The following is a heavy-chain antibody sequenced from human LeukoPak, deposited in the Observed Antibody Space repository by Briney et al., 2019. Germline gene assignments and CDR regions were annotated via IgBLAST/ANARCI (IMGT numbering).Heavy chain of an antibody. V-gene: IGHV4-31*03. Sequence: PSETLSHTCTVSGGSISSDGYYWTWIRQHPGKGLEWIGYIYYSGTTYYNPSLESRVTLSVDTSKNQFSLRLSSVTAADTAVYYCARYRDSGGRLAFDIWGQGTMAAVSS. CDR1: GGSISSDGYY. CDR3: ARYRDSGGRLAFDI. D-gene: IGHD2-15*01. CDR2: IYYSGTT. J-gene: IGHJ3*02.